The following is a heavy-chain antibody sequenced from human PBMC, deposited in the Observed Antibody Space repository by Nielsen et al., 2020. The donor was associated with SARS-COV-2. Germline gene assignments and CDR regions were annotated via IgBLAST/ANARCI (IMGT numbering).Heavy chain of an antibody. CDR1: GGSLINYY. J-gene: IGHJ6*03. CDR2: IYYSGYT. Sequence: SETLSLTCTVSGGSLINYYWSWIRQPPGKGLEWFGSIYYSGYTYYNPSFKSRVTISVDVSKNQFSLKLSSVTAADTAVYYCAREGREDIVVVPAARHYYYYYMDVWGKGTTVTVSS. D-gene: IGHD2-2*01. V-gene: IGHV4-59*12. CDR3: AREGREDIVVVPAARHYYYYYMDV.